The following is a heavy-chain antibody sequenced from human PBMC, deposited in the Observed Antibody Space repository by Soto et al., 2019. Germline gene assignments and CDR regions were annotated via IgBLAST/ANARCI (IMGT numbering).Heavy chain of an antibody. CDR2: MNPNSGNT. D-gene: IGHD6-13*01. V-gene: IGHV1-8*01. Sequence: QVQLVQSGAEVKKPGASVKVSCKASGYTFTSYDINWVRQATGQGLEWMGWMNPNSGNTGYAQKFQGRVTMTRNTSISTAYMELSSLRSEDTAVYYCARGQALKSSSWSLGLVSRRWGYYYGMDVWGQGTTVTVSS. CDR3: ARGQALKSSSWSLGLVSRRWGYYYGMDV. J-gene: IGHJ6*02. CDR1: GYTFTSYD.